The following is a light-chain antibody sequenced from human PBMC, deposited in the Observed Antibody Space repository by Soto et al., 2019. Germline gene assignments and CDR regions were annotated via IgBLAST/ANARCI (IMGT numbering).Light chain of an antibody. Sequence: QSVLTQPPSVSGAPGQRVTICCTGSSSNIGAGYDVHWYQQLPGTAPKLLIYGNSNRPSGVPDRFSGSKSGTSASLAITGLQAEDEADYFCQSYDSGLSGYVVFGGGTKLTVL. V-gene: IGLV1-40*01. CDR3: QSYDSGLSGYVV. CDR1: SSNIGAGYD. CDR2: GNS. J-gene: IGLJ2*01.